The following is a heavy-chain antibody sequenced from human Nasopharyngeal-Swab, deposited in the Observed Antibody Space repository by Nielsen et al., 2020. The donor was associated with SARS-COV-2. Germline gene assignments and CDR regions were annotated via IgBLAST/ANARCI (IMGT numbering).Heavy chain of an antibody. CDR1: GFTFSSYG. Sequence: GESLKLSCAASGFTFSSYGMHWVRQAPGKGLEWVAVIWYDGSNKYYADSVKGRFTISRDNSKNTLYLQMNSLRAEDTAVYYCARDDSSGYYSFFDYWGQGTLVTVSS. CDR2: IWYDGSNK. J-gene: IGHJ4*02. D-gene: IGHD3-22*01. CDR3: ARDDSSGYYSFFDY. V-gene: IGHV3-33*01.